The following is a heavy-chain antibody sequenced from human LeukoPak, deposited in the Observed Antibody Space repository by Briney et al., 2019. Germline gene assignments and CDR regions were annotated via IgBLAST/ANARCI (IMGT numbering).Heavy chain of an antibody. J-gene: IGHJ4*02. CDR1: GASISSYY. CDR3: ARQPGPRTYYYDSSGPTRPPFDY. V-gene: IGHV4-59*04. CDR2: IYYSGST. Sequence: PSETLSLSCTVSGASISSYYWSWIRQPPGKGLEWIGYIYYSGSTYYNPSLKSRVTMSVDTSKNQFSLKLSSVTAADTAVYYCARQPGPRTYYYDSSGPTRPPFDYWGQGTLVTVSS. D-gene: IGHD3-22*01.